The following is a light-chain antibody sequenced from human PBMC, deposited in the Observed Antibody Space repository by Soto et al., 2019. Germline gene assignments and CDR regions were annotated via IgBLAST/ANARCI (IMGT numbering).Light chain of an antibody. Sequence: EIVMTQSPATLSVSPGERATLSCRASPSVSSNFAWYQQKPGQAPRLLIYGASTRATGIPASISGSGSGTEFTLTSSTLQSEDFAVNDCKQYNNWLPLTFGGVTKVEIK. J-gene: IGKJ4*01. CDR3: KQYNNWLPLT. V-gene: IGKV3-15*01. CDR1: PSVSSN. CDR2: GAS.